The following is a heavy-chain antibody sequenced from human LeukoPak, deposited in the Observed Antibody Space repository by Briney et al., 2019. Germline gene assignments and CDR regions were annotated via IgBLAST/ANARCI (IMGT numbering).Heavy chain of an antibody. CDR1: GGSFSGYY. CDR2: INHSGST. J-gene: IGHJ3*02. V-gene: IGHV4-34*01. Sequence: PSETLSLTCAVYGGSFSGYYWSWIRQPPGKGLEWIGEINHSGSTNYNPSLKSRVTISVDTSKNQFSLKLSSVTAADTAVYYCARGYAAWELGDAFDIWGQGTMVTVSS. D-gene: IGHD1-26*01. CDR3: ARGYAAWELGDAFDI.